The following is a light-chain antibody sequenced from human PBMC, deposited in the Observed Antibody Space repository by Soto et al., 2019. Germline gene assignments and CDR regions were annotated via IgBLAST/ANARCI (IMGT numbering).Light chain of an antibody. CDR2: DVT. V-gene: IGLV2-14*03. CDR3: SSYTTSSTYV. CDR1: SSDVGAYNY. Sequence: QSVLTQPASASGSPGQSITISCTGTSSDVGAYNYVSWYQQHPGKATKLMIYDVTNRPSGVSNHFSGSKSGYTASLTISGLQAEDEADYYCSSYTTSSTYVFGTGTKVTVL. J-gene: IGLJ1*01.